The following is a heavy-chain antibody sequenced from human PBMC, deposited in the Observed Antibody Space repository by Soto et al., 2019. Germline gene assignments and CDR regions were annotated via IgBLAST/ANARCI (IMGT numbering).Heavy chain of an antibody. CDR1: GFTFSSHA. J-gene: IGHJ6*02. CDR3: AIDLYGMDV. Sequence: GGSLRLSCAASGFTFSSHAMGWLRQAPGKGPEWVAAVSGSGGNINYADSVKGRFTISRDNSKNTLYLQMNSLRAEDTAVYYCAIDLYGMDVWGQGTTVTVS. V-gene: IGHV3-23*01. CDR2: VSGSGGNI.